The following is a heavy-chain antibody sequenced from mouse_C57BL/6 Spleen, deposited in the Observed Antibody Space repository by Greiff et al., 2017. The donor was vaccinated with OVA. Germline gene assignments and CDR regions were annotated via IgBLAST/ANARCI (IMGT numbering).Heavy chain of an antibody. CDR1: GYTFTSYW. D-gene: IGHD1-1*01. Sequence: VQLQQSGAELVMPGASVKLSCKASGYTFTSYWMHWVKQRPGQGLEWIGEIDPSDSYTNYNQKFKGKSTLTVDKSSSTAYMQLSSLTSEDSAVYYCARSYGSSYDAMDYWGQGTSVTVSS. V-gene: IGHV1-69*01. J-gene: IGHJ4*01. CDR2: IDPSDSYT. CDR3: ARSYGSSYDAMDY.